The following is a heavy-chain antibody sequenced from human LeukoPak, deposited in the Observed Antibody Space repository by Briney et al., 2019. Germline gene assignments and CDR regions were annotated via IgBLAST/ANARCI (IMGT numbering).Heavy chain of an antibody. J-gene: IGHJ4*02. Sequence: SETLSLTCTVSGGSISSSSYYWGWIRQPPGKGLEWIGSIYYSGSTYYNPSLKSRVTISVDTSKNQFSLKLSSVTAADTAVYYCVRHRSGWYPSDWGQGTLVTVSS. D-gene: IGHD6-19*01. CDR3: VRHRSGWYPSD. V-gene: IGHV4-39*01. CDR1: GGSISSSSYY. CDR2: IYYSGST.